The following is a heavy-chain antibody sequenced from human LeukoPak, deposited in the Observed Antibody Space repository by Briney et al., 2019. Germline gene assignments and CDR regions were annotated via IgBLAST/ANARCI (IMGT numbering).Heavy chain of an antibody. Sequence: GGSLTLSCAASGFSFNFHAMNWVRQFPGKGLEWVSGVSGNADRKNYADSVKGRFSISRDNSRKILYLHMNTLTAADTAIYYCAKGDKGSRGLIASWGQGTLVTVSS. V-gene: IGHV3-23*01. CDR1: GFSFNFHA. CDR3: AKGDKGSRGLIAS. D-gene: IGHD3-10*01. CDR2: VSGNADRK. J-gene: IGHJ4*02.